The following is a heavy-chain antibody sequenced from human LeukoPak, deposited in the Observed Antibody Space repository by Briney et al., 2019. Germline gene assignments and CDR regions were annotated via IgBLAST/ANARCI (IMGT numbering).Heavy chain of an antibody. CDR3: ATDLATGAAHY. CDR1: GYTLTELS. D-gene: IGHD1-1*01. CDR2: FDPGDGVT. V-gene: IGHV1-24*01. J-gene: IGHJ4*02. Sequence: GASVKVSCKVSGYTLTELSMHWVRQAPGKGLEWVGGFDPGDGVTIYAQKFQGRVTMTEDTSTDTAYMELSSLRSEDTAVYYCATDLATGAAHYWGQGTLVTVSS.